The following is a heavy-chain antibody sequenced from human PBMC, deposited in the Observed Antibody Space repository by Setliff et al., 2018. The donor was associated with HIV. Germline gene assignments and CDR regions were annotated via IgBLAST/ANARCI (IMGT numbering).Heavy chain of an antibody. CDR2: IFYTGFT. D-gene: IGHD1-1*01. J-gene: IGHJ4*02. Sequence: PSETLSLTCSVSGDSFSTSSYFWGWVRQSPGGGLEWIGNIFYTGFTHYNPSLKSRVTISIDTSKNHFSLSLASVSDSDTAVYYCTREGSGDPALATTRLDYWGQGKLVTVSS. CDR1: GDSFSTSSYF. V-gene: IGHV4-39*02. CDR3: TREGSGDPALATTRLDY.